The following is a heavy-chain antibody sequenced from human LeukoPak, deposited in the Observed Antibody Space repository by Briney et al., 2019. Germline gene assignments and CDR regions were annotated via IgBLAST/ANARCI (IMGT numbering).Heavy chain of an antibody. J-gene: IGHJ4*02. CDR3: AKDTYCCDSSGYHGYFDH. CDR1: GFTFNTYA. D-gene: IGHD3-22*01. CDR2: ISGSGDST. Sequence: GSLRLSCAASGFTFNTYAMTWVRQAPGKGLECISAISGSGDSTYCVDSVKGRFTVSRDNSKNTLYLQMNSLRAEDTAVYYCAKDTYCCDSSGYHGYFDHWGQGTLVTVSS. V-gene: IGHV3-23*01.